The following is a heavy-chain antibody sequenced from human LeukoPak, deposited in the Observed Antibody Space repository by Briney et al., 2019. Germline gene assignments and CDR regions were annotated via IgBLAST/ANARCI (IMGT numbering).Heavy chain of an antibody. J-gene: IGHJ5*02. CDR1: GYDFNNYW. V-gene: IGHV5-51*01. CDR3: ARHPPYSTSYSYFDP. Sequence: VESLHPSCKGSGYDFNNYWIGWVRQMPGKGLEWMGMIYVGDSDTSYSPSFQGQVTISADKSVTTAYLQWSSLKASDSAMYYCARHPPYSTSYSYFDPWGQGTLVTVSS. D-gene: IGHD6-6*01. CDR2: IYVGDSDT.